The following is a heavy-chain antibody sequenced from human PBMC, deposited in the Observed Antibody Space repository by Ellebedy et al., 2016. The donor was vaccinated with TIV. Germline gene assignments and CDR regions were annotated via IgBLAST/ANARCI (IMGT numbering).Heavy chain of an antibody. V-gene: IGHV3-20*04. D-gene: IGHD6-6*01. CDR1: GFTFSSYW. J-gene: IGHJ4*02. Sequence: GGSLRLSCAASGFTFSSYWMSWVRQAPGKGLEWVSGISWNGGTIGYADSAKGRFTISRDNAQNSVSLQMDRLRVEDTAFYFCAKDLNSIAARHEFDYWGQGTLVTVSS. CDR2: ISWNGGTI. CDR3: AKDLNSIAARHEFDY.